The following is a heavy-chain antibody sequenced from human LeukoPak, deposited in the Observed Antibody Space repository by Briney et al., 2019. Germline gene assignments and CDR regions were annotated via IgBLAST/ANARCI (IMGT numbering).Heavy chain of an antibody. CDR2: ISWNRGSI. CDR1: GFTFDDYA. J-gene: IGHJ3*01. D-gene: IGHD2-2*01. Sequence: PGRSLRLSCAASGFTFDDYAMHWVRQAPGKGLVWVSGISWNRGSIGYADSVKGRFTISRDNAKNSLYLQMNSLRVDDTAVYYCAKRIDIAVVPEAATRQGFDVWGQGTMVTVSS. CDR3: AKRIDIAVVPEAATRQGFDV. V-gene: IGHV3-9*01.